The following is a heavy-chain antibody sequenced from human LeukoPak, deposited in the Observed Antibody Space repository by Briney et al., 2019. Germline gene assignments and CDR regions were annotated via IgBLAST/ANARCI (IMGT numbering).Heavy chain of an antibody. CDR1: GFTFSYAW. D-gene: IGHD5-18*01. CDR2: IRGKTDGGTT. J-gene: IGHJ4*02. V-gene: IGHV3-15*01. Sequence: GGSLRLSCEASGFTFSYAWMTWVRQAPGKGLEWVGRIRGKTDGGTTDYAAPVKGRFTISRDDSKNTLYLQMNSLRTEDTAVYYCTTEMDTAIYYWGQGTLVTVSS. CDR3: TTEMDTAIYY.